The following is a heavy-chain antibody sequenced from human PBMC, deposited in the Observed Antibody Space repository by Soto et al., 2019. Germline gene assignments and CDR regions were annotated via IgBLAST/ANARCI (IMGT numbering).Heavy chain of an antibody. Sequence: QVQLQESGPRLVRPSQTLSLTCTVSGESIDTAGYYWTWIRQRPGRGLEWLGFIYHSVATYYSSYMKSRLSISIDMSQNQFSLKVTSVTAADTAVYFCSRGDYLGQGMLVTVSS. CDR3: SRGDY. J-gene: IGHJ4*02. V-gene: IGHV4-31*03. CDR1: GESIDTAGYY. CDR2: IYHSVAT.